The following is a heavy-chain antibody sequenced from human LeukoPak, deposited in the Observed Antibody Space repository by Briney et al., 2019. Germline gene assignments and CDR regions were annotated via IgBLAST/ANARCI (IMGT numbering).Heavy chain of an antibody. D-gene: IGHD2-2*01. V-gene: IGHV4-39*01. CDR1: GGSISSSSYY. CDR2: IYYSGST. J-gene: IGHJ4*02. Sequence: PSETLSLTCTVSGGSISSSSYYWGWIRQPRGKGLEWIGSIYYSGSTYYTPPPNSRVTISVDTSKNQSSLKLSSVTAADTAVYYCAIIVVPAATVVYWGQGTLVTVSS. CDR3: AIIVVPAATVVY.